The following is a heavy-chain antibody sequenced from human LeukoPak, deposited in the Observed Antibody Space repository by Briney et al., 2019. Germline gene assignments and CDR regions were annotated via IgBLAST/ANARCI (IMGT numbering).Heavy chain of an antibody. CDR2: ISSSSSYI. CDR3: AREGGPGGHRVWYFDY. CDR1: GFTFSSYS. Sequence: PGGSLRLSCAASGFTFSSYSMNWVRQAPGKGLEWVSSISSSSSYIYYADSVKGRFTISRDNAKNSLYLQMNSLRAEDTAVYYCAREGGPGGHRVWYFDYWGQGTLVTVSS. D-gene: IGHD5-18*01. J-gene: IGHJ4*02. V-gene: IGHV3-21*01.